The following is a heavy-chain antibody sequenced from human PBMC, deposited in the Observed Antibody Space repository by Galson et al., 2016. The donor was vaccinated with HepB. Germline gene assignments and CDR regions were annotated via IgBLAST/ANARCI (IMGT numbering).Heavy chain of an antibody. CDR3: AKGRNYYDNSGYFAD. D-gene: IGHD3-22*01. J-gene: IGHJ4*02. CDR1: GLTFSSHA. CDR2: IGGRGETF. V-gene: IGHV3-23*01. Sequence: SLRLSCATSGLTFSSHAMSWVRQAPGKGLEWVSTIGGRGETFFYADSVKGRFTISRDNSKDAVFLQMNSLRAEDTAVYYCAKGRNYYDNSGYFADWGQGTLVTVSS.